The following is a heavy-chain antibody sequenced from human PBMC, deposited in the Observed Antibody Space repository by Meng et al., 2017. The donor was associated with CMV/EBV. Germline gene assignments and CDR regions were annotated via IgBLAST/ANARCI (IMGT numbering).Heavy chain of an antibody. V-gene: IGHV3-30-3*01. Sequence: GGPLRLSCAASGFTFSSYAMHWVRQAPGKGLEWVAVISYDGSNKYYADSVKGRFTISRDNAKNSLYLQMNSLRAEDTAVYYCARDLTGQYCSSTSCYQDDWGQGTLVTVSS. CDR2: ISYDGSNK. CDR1: GFTFSSYA. CDR3: ARDLTGQYCSSTSCYQDD. J-gene: IGHJ4*02. D-gene: IGHD2-2*01.